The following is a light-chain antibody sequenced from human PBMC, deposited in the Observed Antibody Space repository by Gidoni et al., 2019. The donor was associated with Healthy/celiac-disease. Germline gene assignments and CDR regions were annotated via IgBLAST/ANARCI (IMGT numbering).Light chain of an antibody. CDR2: AAS. CDR1: QSISSY. CDR3: QQSYSTLT. Sequence: DIQMTQSPSSLSASVGDRVTITCRASQSISSYLNWYQQKPGKAPKLLIYAASSLQSGVPSRFSVSGSGTDFTLTISSLQPEDFATYYCQQSYSTLTFGGGTQVEIK. V-gene: IGKV1-39*01. J-gene: IGKJ4*01.